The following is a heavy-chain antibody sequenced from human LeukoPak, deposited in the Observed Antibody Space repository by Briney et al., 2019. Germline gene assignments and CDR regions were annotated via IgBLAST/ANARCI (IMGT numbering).Heavy chain of an antibody. CDR3: AKDHVTSSSWFPDY. J-gene: IGHJ4*02. D-gene: IGHD6-13*01. V-gene: IGHV3-30*18. CDR2: ISYDGINK. CDR1: GFNFSTYG. Sequence: PGGSLRLSCAASGFNFSTYGMHWVRQAPGKGLEWLAVISYDGINKYYADSVKGRFTISRDNSKNMLYLQMSSLRAEDTAVYYCAKDHVTSSSWFPDYWGQGTLVTVSS.